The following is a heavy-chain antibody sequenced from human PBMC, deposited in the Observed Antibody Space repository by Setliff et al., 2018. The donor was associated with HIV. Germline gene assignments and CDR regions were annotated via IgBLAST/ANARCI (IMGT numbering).Heavy chain of an antibody. CDR1: GGSISSDGYY. D-gene: IGHD3-3*01. Sequence: PSETLSLTCTVSGGSISSDGYYWNWIRQHPGKGLEWIGYIYYSGSTYYNPSLKSRVTISVDTSKNQFSLKLTSVTAADTAVYYCAGESALSGQSDWGQGSRVTVSS. CDR2: IYYSGST. V-gene: IGHV4-31*03. CDR3: AGESALSGQSD. J-gene: IGHJ4*02.